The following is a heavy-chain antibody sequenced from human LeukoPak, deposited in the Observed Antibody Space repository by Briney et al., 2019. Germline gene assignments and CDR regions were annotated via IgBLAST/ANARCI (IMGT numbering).Heavy chain of an antibody. V-gene: IGHV3-23*01. Sequence: GGSLRLSCAASGFTFSSYAMSWVRQAPGKGLEWVSAISGSGGSTYYADSVKGRFTISRDNAKNSLYLQMNSLRAEDTAVYYCARDRIQLWSDAFDIWGQGTMVTVSS. J-gene: IGHJ3*02. D-gene: IGHD5-18*01. CDR1: GFTFSSYA. CDR3: ARDRIQLWSDAFDI. CDR2: ISGSGGST.